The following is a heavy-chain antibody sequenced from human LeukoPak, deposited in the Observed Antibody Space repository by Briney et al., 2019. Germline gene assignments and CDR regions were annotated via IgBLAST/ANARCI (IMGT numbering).Heavy chain of an antibody. V-gene: IGHV4-31*03. CDR3: ARDNGDFRSIYYYMDV. Sequence: SETLSLTCTVSGGSINSGGSYWSWVRQHPGKGLEWIGCIYYSWSTYYNPSLKSRVTLSLDTSRNQFSLKLSSVTAADTAVYYCARDNGDFRSIYYYMDVWGKGTTVTVSS. J-gene: IGHJ6*03. CDR1: GGSINSGGSY. D-gene: IGHD2-8*01. CDR2: IYYSWST.